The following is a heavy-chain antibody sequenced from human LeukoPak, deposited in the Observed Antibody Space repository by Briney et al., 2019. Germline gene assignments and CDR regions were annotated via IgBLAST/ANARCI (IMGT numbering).Heavy chain of an antibody. V-gene: IGHV4-59*13. Sequence: SETLSLTCTVSGGSISSYYWSWIRQPPGKGLQWIGYIYYSGSTYYNPSLDSRVTISVDTSKNHFSLKLGSVTAADTAVYYCARRGDYVALDYWGQGTLVTVSS. CDR2: IYYSGST. J-gene: IGHJ4*02. CDR3: ARRGDYVALDY. D-gene: IGHD4-17*01. CDR1: GGSISSYY.